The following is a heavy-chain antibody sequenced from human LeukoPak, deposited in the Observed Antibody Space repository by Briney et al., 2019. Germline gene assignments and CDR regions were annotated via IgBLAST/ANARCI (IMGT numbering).Heavy chain of an antibody. J-gene: IGHJ3*01. V-gene: IGHV3-21*06. CDR1: GSTFSDYT. CDR3: ARVLLGMSAFDL. Sequence: PGGSLKLSCAASGSTFSDYTMHWVRQAPGKALEWVSSINSGNNYVYYADSVKGRFTISRDNAKNSLFLQMNSLRADDTAVYSCARVLLGMSAFDLWGQGTMVSVSS. CDR2: INSGNNYV. D-gene: IGHD3-9*01.